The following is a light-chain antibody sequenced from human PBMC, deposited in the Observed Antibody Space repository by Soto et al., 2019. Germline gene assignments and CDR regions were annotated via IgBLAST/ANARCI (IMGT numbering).Light chain of an antibody. CDR1: QSLVHTDGYTY. J-gene: IGKJ4*01. CDR3: MQSTQFPLT. Sequence: DIVLTQTPLSSPVTLGQPASISCRSSQSLVHTDGYTYLSWLQQRPGQPPRLLIYKTSNRFSGVPDRFSGSGAGTDFTLKISRVEAEDVGVYYCMQSTQFPLTFGGGTKVEIK. CDR2: KTS. V-gene: IGKV2-24*01.